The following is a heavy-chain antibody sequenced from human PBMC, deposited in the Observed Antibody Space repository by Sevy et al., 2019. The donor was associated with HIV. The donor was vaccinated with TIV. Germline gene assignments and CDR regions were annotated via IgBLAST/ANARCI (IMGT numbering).Heavy chain of an antibody. CDR3: AKRRVQSGLSGGGANYGMDV. D-gene: IGHD2-8*02. CDR2: FIGGGSRT. J-gene: IGHJ6*02. V-gene: IGHV3-23*01. Sequence: GGSLRLSCAASGFPFSNYAMSWVRQAPGKGLEWVSTFIGGGSRTYYADSVTGRFIISRDNSRNTLYLQMNSLRAEDTAIYYCAKRRVQSGLSGGGANYGMDVWGRGTTVTVSS. CDR1: GFPFSNYA.